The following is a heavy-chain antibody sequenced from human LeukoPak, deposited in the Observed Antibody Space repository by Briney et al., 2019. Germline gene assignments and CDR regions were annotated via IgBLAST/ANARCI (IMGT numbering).Heavy chain of an antibody. CDR2: INPKSGGT. J-gene: IGHJ4*02. CDR3: ARVPLIQYFDWLSNFDR. V-gene: IGHV1-2*02. D-gene: IGHD3-9*01. CDR1: GYTFGDYF. Sequence: ASMKVSCKASGYTFGDYFMHWVRQAPGQGLEWMGWINPKSGGTHYAQNFQGRVTMTRDTSVSTAYMELGRLRSDDTAVYYCARVPLIQYFDWLSNFDRWGQGTLVTVSS.